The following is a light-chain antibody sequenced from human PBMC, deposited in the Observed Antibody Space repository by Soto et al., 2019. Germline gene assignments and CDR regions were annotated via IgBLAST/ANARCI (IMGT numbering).Light chain of an antibody. V-gene: IGKV3-20*01. CDR1: QSVSSNY. J-gene: IGKJ1*01. CDR3: QQYGSSPPEKT. CDR2: GAS. Sequence: EIVLTQSPGTLSLSAGERATLSCRASQSVSSNYLAWYQQKPGQAPSLLIYGASRRATGIPDRFSGSGSGTDVTLTISRLEPDDFAVYYCQQYGSSPPEKTFGQGTKVEIK.